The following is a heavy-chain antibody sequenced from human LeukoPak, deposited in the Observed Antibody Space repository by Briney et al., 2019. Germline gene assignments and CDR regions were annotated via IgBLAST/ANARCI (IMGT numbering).Heavy chain of an antibody. CDR2: IYYSGST. CDR1: GGSISSYY. V-gene: IGHV4-59*12. CDR3: ARDRTPSEQWLVGDFDY. J-gene: IGHJ4*02. Sequence: SETLSLTCTVSGGSISSYYWSWIRQPPGKGLEWIGYIYYSGSTNYNPSLKSRVTISVDTSKDQFSLKLSSVTAADTAVYYCARDRTPSEQWLVGDFDYWGQGTLVTVSS. D-gene: IGHD6-19*01.